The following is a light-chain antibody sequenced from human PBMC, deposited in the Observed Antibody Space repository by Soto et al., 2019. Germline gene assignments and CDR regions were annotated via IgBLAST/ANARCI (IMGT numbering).Light chain of an antibody. Sequence: DIPMTQSPSSLSASIGDIITITCRASQSISPYLNWYQQKPGQAPQLLIYGSSTQQNGVPSRFSGSRSATDYTLTISGLEPEDFATYYCQHSFITPPLTFGGVNKVV. V-gene: IGKV1-39*01. J-gene: IGKJ4*01. CDR2: GSS. CDR1: QSISPY. CDR3: QHSFITPPLT.